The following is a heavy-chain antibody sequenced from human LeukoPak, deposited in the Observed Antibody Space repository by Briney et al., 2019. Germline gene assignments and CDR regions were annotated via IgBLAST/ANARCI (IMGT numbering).Heavy chain of an antibody. CDR1: GYTFTSYG. V-gene: IGHV1-18*01. J-gene: IGHJ4*02. Sequence: GASVKVSCKGSGYTFTSYGISWVRQPPGQGLEWMGWISAYNGNTNYAQKLQGRVTMTTDTSTGTVYMELRILRSDDTAVYYCATDHDDILTGYRNFDYWGQGTLVTVSS. D-gene: IGHD3-9*01. CDR3: ATDHDDILTGYRNFDY. CDR2: ISAYNGNT.